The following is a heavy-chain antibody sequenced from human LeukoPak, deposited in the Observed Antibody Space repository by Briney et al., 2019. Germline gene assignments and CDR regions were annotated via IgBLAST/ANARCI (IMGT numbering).Heavy chain of an antibody. CDR2: IYHSGAA. V-gene: IGHV4-30-4*07. J-gene: IGHJ3*02. D-gene: IGHD6-19*01. CDR1: GDSISSDGHS. CDR3: SLSREWLVRDHAFDI. Sequence: SETLSLTCGVSGDSISSDGHSWSWIRQPPGKGLEWVGYIYHSGAAYHNPSLKSRLALSVDTSNNQFSLKLSSVTAADTAVYYCSLSREWLVRDHAFDIWGQGTMVTVSS.